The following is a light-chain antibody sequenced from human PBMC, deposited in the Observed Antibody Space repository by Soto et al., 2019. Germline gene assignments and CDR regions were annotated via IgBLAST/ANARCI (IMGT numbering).Light chain of an antibody. J-gene: IGKJ4*01. CDR1: QGMSSW. CDR3: QQANLFPLT. Sequence: DIQMTQSPSSVSASVGDRVTITCRASQGMSSWLAWYQQRPGKAPRVLIYAASSLQSGVLSRFSGSESETDFTLTISSLHPEDSATYYCQQANLFPLTVGGGPKVEI. V-gene: IGKV1-12*01. CDR2: AAS.